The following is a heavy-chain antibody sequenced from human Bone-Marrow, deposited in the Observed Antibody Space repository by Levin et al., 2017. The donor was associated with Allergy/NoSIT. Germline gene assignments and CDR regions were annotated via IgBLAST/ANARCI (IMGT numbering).Heavy chain of an antibody. CDR2: ISSDSRYI. J-gene: IGHJ1*01. CDR3: ARAKGNSVYYDAYFQH. V-gene: IGHV3-21*01. D-gene: IGHD3-22*01. CDR1: GFRFSDYS. Sequence: GGSLRLSCAVSGFRFSDYSMNWVRQAPGKGLEWVASISSDSRYIYYADSMKGRFTISRDNAKNSVSLQMNSLRVEDTAVYYCARAKGNSVYYDAYFQHWGQGTRVTVSS.